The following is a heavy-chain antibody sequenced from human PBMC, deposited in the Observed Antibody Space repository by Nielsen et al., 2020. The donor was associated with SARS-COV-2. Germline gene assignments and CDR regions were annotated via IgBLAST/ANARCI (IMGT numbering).Heavy chain of an antibody. J-gene: IGHJ4*02. CDR3: TTDPIRRYSSSWYEDY. D-gene: IGHD6-13*01. CDR1: GFIFSSYS. Sequence: GGSLRLSCAASGFIFSSYSMNWVRQAPGKGLEWVSFISGSSRTVYYADSVKGRFTISRDNAKNSVYLQMNSLKTEDTAVYYCTTDPIRRYSSSWYEDYWGQGTLVTVSS. CDR2: ISGSSRTV. V-gene: IGHV3-48*01.